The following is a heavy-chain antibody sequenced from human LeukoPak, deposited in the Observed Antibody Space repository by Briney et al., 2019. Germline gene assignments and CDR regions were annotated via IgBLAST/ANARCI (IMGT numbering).Heavy chain of an antibody. CDR1: GGSISSGDYY. D-gene: IGHD3-16*02. J-gene: IGHJ3*02. V-gene: IGHV4-30-4*01. CDR3: ARDRGILVDYVWGSYRITDAFDI. CDR2: IYYSGST. Sequence: SETLSLTCTVSGGSISSGDYYWSWIRQPPGKGLEWIGYIYYSGSTYYNPSLKSRVTISVDTSKNHFSLKLSSVTAAATDVYYCARDRGILVDYVWGSYRITDAFDIWGQGTMVTVSS.